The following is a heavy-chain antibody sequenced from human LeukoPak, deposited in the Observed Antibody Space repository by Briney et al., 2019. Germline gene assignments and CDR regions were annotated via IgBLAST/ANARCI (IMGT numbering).Heavy chain of an antibody. Sequence: ETLSLTCIVSGSSISSITDYYWGWIRQSPGKGLQWIGNVYYTGSTQYNPSLRSRITISVDTSKNQFSLRLTSVTAADTAVYYCARQGGRGSLDYWGQGALVTVSS. D-gene: IGHD5-12*01. CDR2: VYYTGST. J-gene: IGHJ4*02. CDR3: ARQGGRGSLDY. CDR1: GSSISSITDYY. V-gene: IGHV4-39*01.